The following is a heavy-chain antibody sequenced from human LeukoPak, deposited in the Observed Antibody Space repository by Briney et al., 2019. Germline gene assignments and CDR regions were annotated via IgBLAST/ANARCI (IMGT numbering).Heavy chain of an antibody. J-gene: IGHJ6*02. Sequence: GRSLRLSCAASGFTFSSYAMHWVRQAPGKGLEWVAVISYDGSNKYYADSVKGRFTISGDNSKNTLYLQMNSLRAEDTAVYYCARDALHYYGSGRYGMDVWGQGATVTVSS. CDR1: GFTFSSYA. D-gene: IGHD3-10*01. CDR3: ARDALHYYGSGRYGMDV. CDR2: ISYDGSNK. V-gene: IGHV3-30-3*01.